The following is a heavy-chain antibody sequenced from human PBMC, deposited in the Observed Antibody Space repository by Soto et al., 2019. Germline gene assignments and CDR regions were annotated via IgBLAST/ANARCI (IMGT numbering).Heavy chain of an antibody. V-gene: IGHV4-31*01. Sequence: QVQLQESGPGLVKPSQTLSLTCTVSGGSISSGGYYWSWIRQHPGKGLEWIGYIYYTGSTYYNTSLKNLVTIAVDTSKNQFSLKLSSVTAADTAVYYCATLYMVRGVRTFDYWGQGTLVTVSS. CDR2: IYYTGST. D-gene: IGHD3-10*01. J-gene: IGHJ4*02. CDR3: ATLYMVRGVRTFDY. CDR1: GGSISSGGYY.